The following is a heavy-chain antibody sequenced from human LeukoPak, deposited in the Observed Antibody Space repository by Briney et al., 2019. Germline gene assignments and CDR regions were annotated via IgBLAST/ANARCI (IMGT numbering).Heavy chain of an antibody. J-gene: IGHJ4*02. Sequence: GRSLRLSCAASGFTFSTSIMHWARQAPGEGLEWVAVISYDGNNKYYADSVKGRFTISRDNSKSTLYVQMNSLRAEDTAVYYCAKEVIAAGGNFEYWGQGTLVTVSS. CDR3: AKEVIAAGGNFEY. D-gene: IGHD6-13*01. CDR1: GFTFSTSI. CDR2: ISYDGNNK. V-gene: IGHV3-30*18.